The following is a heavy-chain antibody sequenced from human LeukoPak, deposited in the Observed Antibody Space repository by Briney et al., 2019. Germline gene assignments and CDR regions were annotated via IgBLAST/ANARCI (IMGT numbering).Heavy chain of an antibody. J-gene: IGHJ4*02. CDR2: IYSGGST. V-gene: IGHV3-53*01. CDR1: GLTVSSNC. D-gene: IGHD3-22*01. CDR3: ARRAGDYSHPYDY. Sequence: GGSLRLSCAASGLTVSSNCMSWVRQAPGKGLEWVSLIYSGGSTYYTDSVKGGFTTSGDNSKNTLYLQMNSIRAEDTAVYYCARRAGDYSHPYDYWGQGILVTVSS.